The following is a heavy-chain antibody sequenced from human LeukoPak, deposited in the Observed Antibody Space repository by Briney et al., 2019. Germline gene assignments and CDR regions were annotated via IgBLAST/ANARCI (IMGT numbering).Heavy chain of an antibody. CDR2: INPNSGVT. CDR3: ASGWSITGWYNNWFDP. J-gene: IGHJ5*02. CDR1: RYTFTGYY. V-gene: IGHV1-2*02. Sequence: ASVKVSFKASRYTFTGYYMHWVRQAPGQGLEWMGWINPNSGVTNYAQKFQGRVTMTRDTSITTAYMELSRLRSDDTAVYFCASGWSITGWYNNWFDPWGQGTLVTASS. D-gene: IGHD6-19*01.